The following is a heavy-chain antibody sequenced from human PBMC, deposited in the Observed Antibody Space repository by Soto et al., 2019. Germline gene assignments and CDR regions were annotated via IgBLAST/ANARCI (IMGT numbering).Heavy chain of an antibody. J-gene: IGHJ4*02. V-gene: IGHV1-18*01. CDR3: ARDNYFDSGVFDF. CDR2: ISGYNGNT. Sequence: QVQLVQSGAEVKKPGASVMVSCKASGYTFTTYGISWVRQAPGQGLEWMGWISGYNGNTNYAQKLHGRITMTTDTSTSTAYMELRRLRADDTAFYYCARDNYFDSGVFDFWGQGTLVTVSS. CDR1: GYTFTTYG. D-gene: IGHD3-22*01.